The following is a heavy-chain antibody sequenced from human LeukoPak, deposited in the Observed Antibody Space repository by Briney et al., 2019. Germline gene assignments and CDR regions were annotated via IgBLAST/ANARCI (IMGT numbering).Heavy chain of an antibody. D-gene: IGHD2-2*01. CDR3: ARFVPAAISDAFDI. Sequence: ASVKVSCKASGGTFSSYAISWVRQAPGQGLEWMGGIIPIFGTANYAQKFQGRVTITADESTSTAYMELSSLRSEDTAVYYCARFVPAAISDAFDIWGQGTMVTVSS. J-gene: IGHJ3*02. CDR2: IIPIFGTA. V-gene: IGHV1-69*01. CDR1: GGTFSSYA.